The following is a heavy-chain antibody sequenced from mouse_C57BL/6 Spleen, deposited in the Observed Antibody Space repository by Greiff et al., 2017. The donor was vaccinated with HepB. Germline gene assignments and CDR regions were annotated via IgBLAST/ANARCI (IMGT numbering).Heavy chain of an antibody. Sequence: EVKVEESGGGLVQPGGSMKLSCVASGFTFRNYLMNWVRPSPEKGLEWVAQIRLKSDNYATHYAESVKGRFTISRDDSKSSVYLQMYNLRAEDTGIYYCIPDYFDYWGQGTTLTVSS. CDR1: GFTFRNYL. CDR3: IPDYFDY. V-gene: IGHV6-3*01. CDR2: IRLKSDNYAT. J-gene: IGHJ2*01.